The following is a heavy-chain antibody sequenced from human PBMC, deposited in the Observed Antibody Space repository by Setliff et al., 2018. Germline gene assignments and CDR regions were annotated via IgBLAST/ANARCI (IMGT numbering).Heavy chain of an antibody. J-gene: IGHJ4*02. Sequence: ASVKVSCKASGYTFTDYYIHWVRQAPGQGLEWMGRINPDSGGTNYAQKFQGRVTMTRDTSITAADMELSRLRSDDSAVYYCARGPSNYDLLTGCDCWGQGTLVTVSS. CDR2: INPDSGGT. D-gene: IGHD3-9*01. CDR3: ARGPSNYDLLTGCDC. V-gene: IGHV1-2*06. CDR1: GYTFTDYY.